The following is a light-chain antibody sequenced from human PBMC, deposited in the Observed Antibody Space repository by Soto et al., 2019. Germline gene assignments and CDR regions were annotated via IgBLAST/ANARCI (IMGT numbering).Light chain of an antibody. V-gene: IGKV1-5*01. CDR2: DAS. CDR1: QTISNW. CDR3: QQYNSYSYT. Sequence: DIQMTQSPSTLSASVGDRVTITCRASQTISNWLAWYQQKPGKAPKLLIYDASSLESGVPSRFSGSGSGTEFNLTISSLQPDDFATYYCQQYNSYSYTFGRGTKLEIK. J-gene: IGKJ2*01.